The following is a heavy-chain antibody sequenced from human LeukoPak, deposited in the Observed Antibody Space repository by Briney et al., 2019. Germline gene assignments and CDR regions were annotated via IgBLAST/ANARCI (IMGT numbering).Heavy chain of an antibody. Sequence: ASMKVSCKASGYTFTSYGISWVRQAPGKGLEWMGWISANNGYTKKAQKLQGRVTMTTDTSTRTAYMELTSLRSDDTAIYYCARGSVVVAAATDYWGQGTLVTVAS. V-gene: IGHV1-18*01. CDR3: ARGSVVVAAATDY. D-gene: IGHD2-15*01. J-gene: IGHJ4*02. CDR1: GYTFTSYG. CDR2: ISANNGYT.